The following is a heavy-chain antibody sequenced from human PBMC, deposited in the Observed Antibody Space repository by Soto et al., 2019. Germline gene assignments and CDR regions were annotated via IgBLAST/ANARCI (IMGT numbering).Heavy chain of an antibody. D-gene: IGHD2-2*01. CDR1: GYTFTSYG. CDR2: ISAYNGNT. CDR3: ARERYCSSTSCYVMSYGMDV. J-gene: IGHJ6*02. V-gene: IGHV1-18*04. Sequence: ASVKVSCKASGYTFTSYGISWVRQAPGQGLEWMGWISAYNGNTNYAQKLQGRVTMTTDTSTSTAYMELRSLRSDDTAVYYCARERYCSSTSCYVMSYGMDVWGQGTTVTVSS.